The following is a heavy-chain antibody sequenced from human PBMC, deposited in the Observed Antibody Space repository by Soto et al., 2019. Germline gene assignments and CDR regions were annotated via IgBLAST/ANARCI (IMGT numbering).Heavy chain of an antibody. J-gene: IGHJ2*01. Sequence: ASVKVSCKASGYTFTGYDMHWVLQAPGQGLEWMGWINPNSGGTNYAQKFQGRVTMTRDTSISTAYMELSRLRSDDTAVYYCARVHAVTTLYFDLWGRGTLVTVSS. CDR1: GYTFTGYD. D-gene: IGHD4-17*01. CDR3: ARVHAVTTLYFDL. V-gene: IGHV1-2*02. CDR2: INPNSGGT.